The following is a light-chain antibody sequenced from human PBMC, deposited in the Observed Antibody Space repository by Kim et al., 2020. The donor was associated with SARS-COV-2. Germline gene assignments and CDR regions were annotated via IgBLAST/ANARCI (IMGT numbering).Light chain of an antibody. V-gene: IGKV3-20*01. Sequence: EIVLTQSPGTLSLSPGERATLSCRASQSVSSSYLAWYQQKPGQAPRLLIYGASSRATGIPDRFSGSGSGTDFTLTISRLEPEDFAVYYCQQYGGSPFGQGTKLEI. CDR2: GAS. J-gene: IGKJ2*01. CDR1: QSVSSSY. CDR3: QQYGGSP.